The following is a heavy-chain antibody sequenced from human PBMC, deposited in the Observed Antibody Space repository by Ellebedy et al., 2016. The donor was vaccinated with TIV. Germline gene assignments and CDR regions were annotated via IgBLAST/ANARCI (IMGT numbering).Heavy chain of an antibody. V-gene: IGHV1-18*01. CDR2: ISAYNGNT. D-gene: IGHD3-10*01. CDR1: GYTFTSYG. J-gene: IGHJ5*02. Sequence: AASVKVSCKASGYTFTSYGISWVRQAPGQGLEWMGWISAYNGNTNYAQKIQGRVTMTTDTSTITAYMGLRSLRSDDTAVYYCARLTMVRGVNWFDPWGQGTLVTVSS. CDR3: ARLTMVRGVNWFDP.